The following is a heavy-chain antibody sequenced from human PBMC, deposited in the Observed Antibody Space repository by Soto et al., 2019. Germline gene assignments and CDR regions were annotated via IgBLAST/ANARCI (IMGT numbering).Heavy chain of an antibody. Sequence: SETLSLTCTVSGGSISSGGYYWSWIRQHPGKGLEWIGYIYYSGSTYYNPSLKSRVTISVDTSKNQFSLKLSSVTAADTAVYYCARDPNSGYFDDWGQGTLVTVSS. CDR3: ARDPNSGYFDD. J-gene: IGHJ4*02. CDR1: GGSISSGGYY. CDR2: IYYSGST. D-gene: IGHD1-26*01. V-gene: IGHV4-31*03.